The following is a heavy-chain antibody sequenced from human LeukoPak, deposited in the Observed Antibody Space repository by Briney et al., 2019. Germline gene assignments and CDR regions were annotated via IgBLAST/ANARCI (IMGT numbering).Heavy chain of an antibody. CDR2: IRSDGSNK. CDR1: GFTFSSFG. D-gene: IGHD6-19*01. Sequence: HPGGSLRLSCAASGFTFSSFGMHWVRQAPGKGLEWVAFIRSDGSNKFYADSVKGRFTISRDNSKNTLYLQMNSLRAEDTAVYYCARGSSGWLDAFDIWGQGTMVTVSS. V-gene: IGHV3-30*02. J-gene: IGHJ3*02. CDR3: ARGSSGWLDAFDI.